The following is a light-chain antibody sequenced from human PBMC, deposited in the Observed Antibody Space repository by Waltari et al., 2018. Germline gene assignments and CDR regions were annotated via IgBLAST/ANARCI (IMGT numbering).Light chain of an antibody. V-gene: IGLV2-14*01. Sequence: QSALTQPASVPGSPGQSVLLSCTGSRGDGGSLTYVPWYHPTPGKTPKVIIYDVGVRPSGISNRFSGSKSDNTASLTISGLQAEDEADYFCSSYTTSKTWVFGGGTRVIVL. J-gene: IGLJ3*02. CDR3: SSYTTSKTWV. CDR2: DVG. CDR1: RGDGGSLTY.